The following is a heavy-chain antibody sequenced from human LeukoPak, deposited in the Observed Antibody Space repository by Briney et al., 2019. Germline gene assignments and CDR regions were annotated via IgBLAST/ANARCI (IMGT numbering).Heavy chain of an antibody. J-gene: IGHJ4*02. CDR1: GYSISSGYY. Sequence: SESLSLTCTVSGYSISSGYYWGWIRQPPGKGLEWIGSIYHSGSTYHNPSLKSRVTISVDTSKNQFSLKLSSVTAADTAVYYCARSSITIFGVVLDYWGQGTLVTVSS. V-gene: IGHV4-38-2*02. CDR3: ARSSITIFGVVLDY. CDR2: IYHSGST. D-gene: IGHD3-3*01.